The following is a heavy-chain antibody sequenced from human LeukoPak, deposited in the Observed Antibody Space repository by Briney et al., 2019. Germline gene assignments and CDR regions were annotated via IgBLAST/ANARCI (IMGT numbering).Heavy chain of an antibody. D-gene: IGHD3-3*01. CDR1: GGSFSGYY. CDR3: AGGRNFWSGYYIS. CDR2: INHSGST. Sequence: PSETLSLTCAVSGGSFSGYYWSWIRQPPGKGLEWIGEINHSGSTNYNPSLKSRVTISVDTSKNQFSLKLSSVTAADTAVYYCAGGRNFWSGYYISWGQGTLVTVPS. V-gene: IGHV4-34*01. J-gene: IGHJ5*02.